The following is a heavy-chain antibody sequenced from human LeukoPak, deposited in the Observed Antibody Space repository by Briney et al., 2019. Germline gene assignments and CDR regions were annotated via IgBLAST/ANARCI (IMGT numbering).Heavy chain of an antibody. CDR2: INPSGGST. V-gene: IGHV1-46*01. D-gene: IGHD6-13*01. CDR3: ATLLDGIAAAGTYFDY. Sequence: ASVKVSCKASGYTFTSYYMHWVRQAPGQGLEWMGIINPSGGSTSYAQKFQGRVTMTRDTSTSTVHMELSGLRSEDTAVYYCATLLDGIAAAGTYFDYWGQGTLVTVSS. J-gene: IGHJ4*02. CDR1: GYTFTSYY.